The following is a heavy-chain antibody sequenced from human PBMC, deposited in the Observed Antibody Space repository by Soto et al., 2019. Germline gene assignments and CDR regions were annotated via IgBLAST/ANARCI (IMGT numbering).Heavy chain of an antibody. V-gene: IGHV4-59*01. J-gene: IGHJ5*02. D-gene: IGHD1-1*01. CDR1: FGSISSYY. Sequence: SENLSIACTSSFGSISSYYWSWIRQPPGKGLDLIGYIYSSGTTNYHSSFKSRVTISVDTSKNQVSLKLSSVTAADTALYYCERSYNNTWTSWGPWGQGTMVTVSS. CDR3: ERSYNNTWTSWGP. CDR2: IYSSGTT.